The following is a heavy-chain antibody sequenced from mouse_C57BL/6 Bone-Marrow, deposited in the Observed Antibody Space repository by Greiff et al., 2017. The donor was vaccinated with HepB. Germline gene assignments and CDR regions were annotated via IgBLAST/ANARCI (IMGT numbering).Heavy chain of an antibody. J-gene: IGHJ2*01. V-gene: IGHV3-6*01. CDR1: GYSITSGYY. Sequence: EVKVEESGPGLVKPSQSLSLTCSVTGYSITSGYYWNWIRQFPGNKLEWMGYISYDGSNNYNPSLKNRISITRDTSKNQFFLKLNSVTTEDTATYYCAHDGYSFDYWGQGTTLTVSS. CDR3: AHDGYSFDY. CDR2: ISYDGSN. D-gene: IGHD2-3*01.